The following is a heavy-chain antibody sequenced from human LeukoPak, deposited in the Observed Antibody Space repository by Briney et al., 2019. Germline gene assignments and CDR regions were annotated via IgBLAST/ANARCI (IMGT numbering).Heavy chain of an antibody. J-gene: IGHJ4*02. CDR3: AKAGHYGSGSYYSDY. V-gene: IGHV3-23*01. Sequence: PGGSLRLSCAASGFIFSSYAMTWVRQAPGRGLEWLSTTSGSGTTTYYVDSVKGRFTVSRDNSKNTLYLQMSSLRAGDTAVYYCAKAGHYGSGSYYSDYWGRGTLVTVSP. D-gene: IGHD3-10*01. CDR1: GFIFSSYA. CDR2: TSGSGTTT.